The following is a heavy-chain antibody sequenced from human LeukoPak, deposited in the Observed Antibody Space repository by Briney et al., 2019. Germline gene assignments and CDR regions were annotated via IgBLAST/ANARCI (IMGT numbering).Heavy chain of an antibody. V-gene: IGHV1-2*02. CDR3: AKNPYEYSFDY. Sequence: ASVSVSFTASGYTLTGYYMQWLRQAPGQGGEGMGWINPKSGETNYAQKFQGRGTITRDTAISTAYMELSRLPSDDTAVYYCAKNPYEYSFDYGGQGTLATVS. J-gene: IGHJ4*02. CDR1: GYTLTGYY. CDR2: INPKSGET. D-gene: IGHD5-12*01.